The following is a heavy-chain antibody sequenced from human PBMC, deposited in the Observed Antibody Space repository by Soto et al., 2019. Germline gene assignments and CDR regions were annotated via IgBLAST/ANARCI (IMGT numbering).Heavy chain of an antibody. CDR1: GGSISSGDYY. CDR3: AREGGLAYCGGDCLYNWFDP. V-gene: IGHV4-31*03. J-gene: IGHJ5*02. CDR2: RSYSGST. D-gene: IGHD2-21*02. Sequence: QVQLQESGPGLVKPSQTLSLTCTVSGGSISSGDYYWSWVRQHPGKGLEWIGYRSYSGSTYYNPSLKSRVTIVVDTSRNQFSLRLSSVTAADTVVYYCAREGGLAYCGGDCLYNWFDPWGQGTLVTVSS.